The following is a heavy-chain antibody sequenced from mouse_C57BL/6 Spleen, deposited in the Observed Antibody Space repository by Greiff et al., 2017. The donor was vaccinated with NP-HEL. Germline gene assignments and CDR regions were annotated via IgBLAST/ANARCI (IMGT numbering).Heavy chain of an antibody. V-gene: IGHV1-69*01. J-gene: IGHJ4*01. D-gene: IGHD1-1*01. CDR1: GYTFTSYW. Sequence: VQLQQPGAELVMPGASVKLSCKASGYTFTSYWMHWVKQRPGQGLEWIGEIDPSDSYTNYNQKFKGKSTLTVDKSSSTAYMQLSSLTSEDSAVYYCARGGDYYGSSSYAMDYWGQGTSDTVSS. CDR3: ARGGDYYGSSSYAMDY. CDR2: IDPSDSYT.